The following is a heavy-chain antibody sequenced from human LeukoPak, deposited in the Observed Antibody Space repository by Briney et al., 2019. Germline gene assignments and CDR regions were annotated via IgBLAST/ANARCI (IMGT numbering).Heavy chain of an antibody. Sequence: GASVKVSCKASGYTFSRFAMNWVRHAPGQGLEWMGWINTNTGNPTYAPGVTGQFVFSVDTSASTAYLQINSLEAADTAVYYCARDMYTNSYSSFDYWGQGTLVTVSS. D-gene: IGHD6-6*01. CDR2: INTNTGNP. J-gene: IGHJ4*02. CDR1: GYTFSRFA. V-gene: IGHV7-4-1*02. CDR3: ARDMYTNSYSSFDY.